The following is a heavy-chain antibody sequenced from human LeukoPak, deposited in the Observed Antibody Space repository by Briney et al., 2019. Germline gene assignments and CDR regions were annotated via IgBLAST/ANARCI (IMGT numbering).Heavy chain of an antibody. CDR3: ARVWGYSYGPFDY. V-gene: IGHV4-34*01. CDR2: INHSGST. Sequence: PSETLSLTCAVYGGSFSGYYWSWIRQPPGKGLEWIGEINHSGSTNYNPSLKSRVTISVDTSKNQFSLKLSSVTAADTAVYYCARVWGYSYGPFDYWGQGTLVTVSS. J-gene: IGHJ4*02. D-gene: IGHD5-18*01. CDR1: GGSFSGYY.